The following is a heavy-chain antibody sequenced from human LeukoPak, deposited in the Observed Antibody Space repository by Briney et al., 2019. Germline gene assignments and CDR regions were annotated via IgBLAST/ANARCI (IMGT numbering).Heavy chain of an antibody. CDR2: VFGGDTT. Sequence: GGSLRLSCAASGLIVSSNYMSWVLQAPGKGLEWVSVVFGGDTTYYADSVQGRFTISRDNSKNTLYLQMNSLRAEDTAVYYCARDAHTGSGTYWGGVDYYYGLDVWGQGTTVTVSS. D-gene: IGHD3-10*01. V-gene: IGHV3-66*01. J-gene: IGHJ6*02. CDR3: ARDAHTGSGTYWGGVDYYYGLDV. CDR1: GLIVSSNY.